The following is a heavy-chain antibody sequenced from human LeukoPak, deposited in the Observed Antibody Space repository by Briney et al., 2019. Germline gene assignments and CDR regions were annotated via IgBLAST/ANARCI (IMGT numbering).Heavy chain of an antibody. Sequence: GGSLRLSCAASGFTFSSYGMSWVRQAPGKGLEWVSAFSGSGGSTYYADSVKGRFTISRDNSKNTLYLQMNSLRAEDTAIYYCAKSGLSRFDYWGQGTLVTVSS. V-gene: IGHV3-23*01. CDR1: GFTFSSYG. J-gene: IGHJ4*02. D-gene: IGHD4/OR15-4a*01. CDR3: AKSGLSRFDY. CDR2: FSGSGGST.